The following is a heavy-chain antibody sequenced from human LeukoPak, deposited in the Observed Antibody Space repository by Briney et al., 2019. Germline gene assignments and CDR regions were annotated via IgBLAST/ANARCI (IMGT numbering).Heavy chain of an antibody. CDR2: IYHSGST. V-gene: IGHV4-30-2*01. CDR3: ARAPYYYGAGRGGWFDP. D-gene: IGHD3-10*01. CDR1: GGSISSGGYS. Sequence: PSQSLSLTCAVSGGSISSGGYSWSWIRQPPGKGLEWIGYIYHSGSTYYNPSLNNRVTISVDRSKNQFSLKLSSVTAADTAVYYCARAPYYYGAGRGGWFDPWGQGTLVTVSS. J-gene: IGHJ5*02.